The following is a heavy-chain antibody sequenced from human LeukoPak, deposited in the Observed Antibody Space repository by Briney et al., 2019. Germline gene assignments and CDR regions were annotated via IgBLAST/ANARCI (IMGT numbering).Heavy chain of an antibody. CDR3: AKDRDYSDYYFDY. CDR2: ISASGDRT. Sequence: PGGSLRLSCAASGFTFSSYTMNWVRQAPGKGLEWVSTISASGDRTWYADSVKGRFTISRDNSKNTLFLQMNSLRAEDTAVYYCAKDRDYSDYYFDYWGQGTLVTVSS. D-gene: IGHD4-11*01. J-gene: IGHJ4*02. CDR1: GFTFSSYT. V-gene: IGHV3-23*01.